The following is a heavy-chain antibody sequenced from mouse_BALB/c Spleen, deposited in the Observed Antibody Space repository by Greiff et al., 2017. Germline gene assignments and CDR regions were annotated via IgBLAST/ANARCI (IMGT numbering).Heavy chain of an antibody. CDR3: ARHGGSIYYDYDKGYYAMDY. D-gene: IGHD2-4*01. CDR1: GFTFSSYT. Sequence: DVKLVESGGGLVQPGGSLKLSCAASGFTFSSYTMSWVRQTPEKRLEWVAYISNGGGSTYYPDTVKGRFTISRDNAKNTLYLQMSSLKSEDTAMYYCARHGGSIYYDYDKGYYAMDYWGQGTSVTVSS. V-gene: IGHV5-12-2*01. J-gene: IGHJ4*01. CDR2: ISNGGGST.